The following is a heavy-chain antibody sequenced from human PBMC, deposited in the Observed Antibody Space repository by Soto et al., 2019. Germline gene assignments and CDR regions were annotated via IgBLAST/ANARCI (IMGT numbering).Heavy chain of an antibody. D-gene: IGHD3-10*01. Sequence: GVSLRLSCAAPGFSFSTYGMTWVRQAPGKGLEWVSVISSTGLSTYFADSVKGRFTISRDNSKNTLYLQMKSLRAEDTAVYYCAKGVSWFGDPYGMDGWGQGTTVTVSS. CDR2: ISSTGLST. CDR3: AKGVSWFGDPYGMDG. J-gene: IGHJ6*02. CDR1: GFSFSTYG. V-gene: IGHV3-23*01.